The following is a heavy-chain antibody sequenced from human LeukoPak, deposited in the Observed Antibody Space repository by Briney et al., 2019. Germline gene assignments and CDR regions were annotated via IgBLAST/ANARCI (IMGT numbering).Heavy chain of an antibody. D-gene: IGHD5-12*01. J-gene: IGHJ4*02. V-gene: IGHV4-59*01. CDR3: AREVIDYVDIVTTTYFDY. CDR1: GGSISGYF. CDR2: IYSSGSP. Sequence: PSETLSLTCTVSGGSISGYFWSWIRQPPGKGLEWIGYIYSSGSPNYNPSLKSRVTLSVDTSKNQFSLKLSSVTAADTAVYYCAREVIDYVDIVTTTYFDYWGQGTLVTVSS.